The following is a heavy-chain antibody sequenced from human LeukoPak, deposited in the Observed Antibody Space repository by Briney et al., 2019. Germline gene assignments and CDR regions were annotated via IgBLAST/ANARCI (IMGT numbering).Heavy chain of an antibody. CDR2: IYYSGST. D-gene: IGHD2-2*01. CDR3: ARRVPAAWNWFDP. J-gene: IGHJ5*02. CDR1: GGSISSSSYY. Sequence: SETLSLTCTVSGGSISSSSYYWGWIRQPPGKGLEWIGSIYYSGSTYYNPSRKSRVTISVDTSKNQFSLKLSSVTAADTAVYYCARRVPAAWNWFDPWGQGTLVTVSS. V-gene: IGHV4-39*07.